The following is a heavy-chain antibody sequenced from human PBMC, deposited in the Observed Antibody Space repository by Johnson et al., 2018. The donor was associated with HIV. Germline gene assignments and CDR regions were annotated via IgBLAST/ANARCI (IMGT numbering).Heavy chain of an antibody. CDR1: GFTFSSYW. D-gene: IGHD1-20*01. CDR3: ARGIPTLPLTGTRGFDI. Sequence: VQVVESGGGLVQPGGSLRLSCAASGFTFSSYWMHWVRQAPGKGLVWVSRISSNGGRTYYANSVKGRFTVSRDNSNNTLYLQMGSLRAEDMAVYYCARGIPTLPLTGTRGFDIWGQGTMVTVSS. J-gene: IGHJ3*02. V-gene: IGHV3-64*01. CDR2: ISSNGGRT.